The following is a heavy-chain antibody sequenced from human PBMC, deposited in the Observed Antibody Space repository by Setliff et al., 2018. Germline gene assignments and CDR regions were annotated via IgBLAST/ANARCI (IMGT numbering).Heavy chain of an antibody. CDR2: INTNTGSP. J-gene: IGHJ4*02. Sequence: ASVKVSCKASGYTFTTYAIGWMRQAPGQGLEWMGWINTNTGSPNYAQGFTGRFVFSLDTSVNTAYLQISSLKAEDTALYYCARDTGVRGHEISGYYGGGFAYWGQGTPVTVSS. V-gene: IGHV7-4-1*02. CDR1: GYTFTTYA. CDR3: ARDTGVRGHEISGYYGGGFAY. D-gene: IGHD3-22*01.